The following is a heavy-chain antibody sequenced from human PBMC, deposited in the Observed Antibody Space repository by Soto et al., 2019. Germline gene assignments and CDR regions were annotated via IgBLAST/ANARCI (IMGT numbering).Heavy chain of an antibody. CDR3: ARGPSGDKVHY. CDR1: GGSISSSSYY. CDR2: IYYSGST. Sequence: SETLSLTCTVSGGSISSSSYYWGWIRQPPGKGLEWIGSIYYSGSTYYNPSLKSRVTISVDTSKNQFSLKLSSVTAADTAVYYCARGPSGDKVHYWGQGALVTVSS. D-gene: IGHD7-27*01. J-gene: IGHJ4*02. V-gene: IGHV4-39*01.